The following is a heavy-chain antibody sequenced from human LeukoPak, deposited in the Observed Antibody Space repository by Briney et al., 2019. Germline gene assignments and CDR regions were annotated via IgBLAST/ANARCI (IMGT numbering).Heavy chain of an antibody. CDR1: GYTFTSYD. Sequence: VASVKVSCKASGYTFTSYDINWVRQATGQGLEWMGWINTNTGNPTYAQGFTGRFVFSLDTSVSTAYLQISSLKAEDTAVYYCARLLDYGDYLFPFDYWGQGTLVTVSS. V-gene: IGHV7-4-1*02. D-gene: IGHD4-17*01. CDR3: ARLLDYGDYLFPFDY. CDR2: INTNTGNP. J-gene: IGHJ4*02.